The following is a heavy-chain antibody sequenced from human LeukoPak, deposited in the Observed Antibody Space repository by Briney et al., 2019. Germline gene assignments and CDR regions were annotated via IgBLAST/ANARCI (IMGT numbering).Heavy chain of an antibody. CDR1: GDSVSSNSAA. CDR2: TYYRSKWYN. CDR3: ARIGPYYYDTSGYREPSYFDY. J-gene: IGHJ4*02. V-gene: IGHV6-1*01. D-gene: IGHD3-22*01. Sequence: SQTLSLTCAISGDSVSSNSAAWNWIRESPSRGLEWLEKTYYRSKWYNGYAVSVESRTTINPDTSKNQFSLQLNSVTPEDTAVYYCARIGPYYYDTSGYREPSYFDYWGQGTLVTVSS.